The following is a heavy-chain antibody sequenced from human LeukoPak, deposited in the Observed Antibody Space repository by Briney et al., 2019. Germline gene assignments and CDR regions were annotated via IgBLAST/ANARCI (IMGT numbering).Heavy chain of an antibody. D-gene: IGHD4-17*01. Sequence: SQTLSLTFAISGDSVSNNSAAWNWIRQSPSRGLEWLGRTYYRSKWYNDYAISVKSRITIKSDTSKNQFSLQLNSVTPEDTAVYYCARGTTAYNWFDPWGQGTLVIVSS. CDR2: TYYRSKWYN. V-gene: IGHV6-1*01. CDR1: GDSVSNNSAA. CDR3: ARGTTAYNWFDP. J-gene: IGHJ5*02.